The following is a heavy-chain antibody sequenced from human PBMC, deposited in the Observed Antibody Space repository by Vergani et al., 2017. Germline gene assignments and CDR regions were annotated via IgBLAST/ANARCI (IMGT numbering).Heavy chain of an antibody. D-gene: IGHD5-18*01. CDR1: GFTFSSYA. J-gene: IGHJ4*02. CDR2: ISGSSSYI. V-gene: IGHV3-21*01. Sequence: VQLVESGGGVVQPGRSLRLSCAASGFTFSSYAMHWVRQAPGKGLEWVSSISGSSSYIYYADSVKGRFTISRDNAKNSLYLQMNSLRAEDTAIYYCATGSQLWVDYWGQGTLVTVSS. CDR3: ATGSQLWVDY.